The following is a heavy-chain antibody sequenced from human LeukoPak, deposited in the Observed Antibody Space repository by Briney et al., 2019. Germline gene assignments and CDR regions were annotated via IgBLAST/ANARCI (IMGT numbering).Heavy chain of an antibody. Sequence: GASLRLSCAASGFTFSNYAMSWVRQAPGKGLEWVANIKQDGSEKYYVDSVKGRFTISRDNAKNSLYLQMNSLRAEDTAVYYCARVLRRDWFDPWGQGTLDTVSS. CDR2: IKQDGSEK. CDR3: ARVLRRDWFDP. CDR1: GFTFSNYA. D-gene: IGHD4-17*01. V-gene: IGHV3-7*01. J-gene: IGHJ5*02.